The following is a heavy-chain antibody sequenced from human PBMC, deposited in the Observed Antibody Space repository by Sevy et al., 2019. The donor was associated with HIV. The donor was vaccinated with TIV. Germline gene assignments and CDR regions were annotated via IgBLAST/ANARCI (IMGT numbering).Heavy chain of an antibody. Sequence: SETLSLTCAVYGGSFSGYYWSWIRQPPGKGLEWIGEINHSGSTNYNPSLKSRVTISVDTSKNQFSLKLSSVTAADTAVYYCARGKKGIVVVPVAPSWFDPWGQGTLVTVSS. CDR2: INHSGST. J-gene: IGHJ5*02. CDR3: ARGKKGIVVVPVAPSWFDP. CDR1: GGSFSGYY. V-gene: IGHV4-34*01. D-gene: IGHD2-2*01.